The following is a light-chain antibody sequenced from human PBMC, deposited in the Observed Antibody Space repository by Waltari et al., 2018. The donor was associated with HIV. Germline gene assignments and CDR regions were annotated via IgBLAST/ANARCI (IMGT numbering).Light chain of an antibody. CDR1: QSVSSSY. V-gene: IGKV3-20*01. CDR2: GSS. J-gene: IGKJ1*01. CDR3: QNGRT. Sequence: EIVLTHSPRTLPLSQGERPTLSCRASQSVSSSYLAWYQQKRGQAPRLLIYGSSSRATGIPDRCSGSGSGTDFTITINRLEPEDFAGYYCQNGRTFGQGTKVEIK.